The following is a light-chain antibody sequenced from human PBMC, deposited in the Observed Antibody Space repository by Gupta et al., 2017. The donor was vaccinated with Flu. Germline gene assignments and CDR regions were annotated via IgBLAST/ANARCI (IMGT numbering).Light chain of an antibody. CDR3: CSHTGRVTLV. Sequence: TSSDVGGYNRVSWYQQHPGKAPKLMLYDVTDRPSGVSDRFSGSKSGNTASLTISGLQAEDEADYYCCSHTGRVTLVFGAGTTLTVL. J-gene: IGLJ3*02. CDR2: DVT. V-gene: IGLV2-14*04. CDR1: SSDVGGYNR.